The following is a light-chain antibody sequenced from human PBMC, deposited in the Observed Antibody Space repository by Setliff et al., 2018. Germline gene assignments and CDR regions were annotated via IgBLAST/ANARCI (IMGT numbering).Light chain of an antibody. CDR2: DVS. CDR3: SSYTSSSTQV. V-gene: IGLV2-14*03. J-gene: IGLJ1*01. Sequence: QSVLTQPASVSGSPGQSITISCTGTSSDVGGYNYVSWYQQHPDKAPKLMIFDVSNRPSGVSNRFSGSKSGNTASLTISGLQAGDEADYYCSSYTSSSTQVFGTGTKVTVL. CDR1: SSDVGGYNY.